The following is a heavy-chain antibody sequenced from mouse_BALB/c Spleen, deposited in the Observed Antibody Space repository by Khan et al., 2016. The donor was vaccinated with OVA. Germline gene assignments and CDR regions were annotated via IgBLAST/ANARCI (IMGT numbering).Heavy chain of an antibody. J-gene: IGHJ3*01. CDR3: ASLYDFGEGFAY. CDR2: IWGGGST. CDR1: GFSLTSYG. D-gene: IGHD2-3*01. Sequence: QVQLKQSGPDLIQPSQSLSITCTVSGFSLTSYGVHWVRQSSGKGLEWLGVIWGGGSTDYNAPFISRLTISKDNSKSQVFFKMDSLQSNDAAIYYCASLYDFGEGFAYWGQGTLVTVSA. V-gene: IGHV2-2*03.